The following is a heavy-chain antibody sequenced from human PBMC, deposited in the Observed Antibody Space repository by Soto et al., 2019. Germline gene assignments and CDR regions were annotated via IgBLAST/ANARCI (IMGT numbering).Heavy chain of an antibody. D-gene: IGHD1-26*01. CDR1: GFTFSGYE. Sequence: EAQLVESGGGLAQPGGSLRLSCATSGFTFSGYEMDWVRQAPGKGLEWVSYISSSGSTRNYADSVKGRFTISRDNAKNSLYLQMDSLRAEDTAVYYCAREEVGDSFDMCGHGTMVTVSS. CDR2: ISSSGSTR. CDR3: AREEVGDSFDM. J-gene: IGHJ3*02. V-gene: IGHV3-48*03.